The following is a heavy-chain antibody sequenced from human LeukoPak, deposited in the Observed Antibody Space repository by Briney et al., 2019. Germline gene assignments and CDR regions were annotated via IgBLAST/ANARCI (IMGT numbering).Heavy chain of an antibody. CDR1: GFTFSNYA. CDR2: ITGSGDST. D-gene: IGHD3-3*01. CDR3: AKDLGDDFWSGYRLYYYYYGMDV. J-gene: IGHJ6*02. Sequence: PGGSLRLSCAASGFTFSNYALSWVRQAPGKGLERVSSITGSGDSTYYADSVKGRFTISRDNSKNTLYLQMNSLRAEDTAVYYCAKDLGDDFWSGYRLYYYYYGMDVWGQGTTVTVSS. V-gene: IGHV3-23*01.